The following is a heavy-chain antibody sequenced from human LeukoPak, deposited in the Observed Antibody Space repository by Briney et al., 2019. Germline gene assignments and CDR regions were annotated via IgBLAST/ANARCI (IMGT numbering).Heavy chain of an antibody. D-gene: IGHD3-10*01. CDR2: IKGKTDGGTT. CDR1: GFTFSNAW. V-gene: IGHV3-15*01. J-gene: IGHJ4*02. CDR3: TTGITMVRGVIHLIDY. Sequence: GGSLRLSCAASGFTFSNAWVSWVRQAPGKGREWVGRIKGKTDGGTTDYAAPVKGRFTISRDDSKNTLYLQMNSLKTEDTAVYYCTTGITMVRGVIHLIDYWGQGTLVTVSS.